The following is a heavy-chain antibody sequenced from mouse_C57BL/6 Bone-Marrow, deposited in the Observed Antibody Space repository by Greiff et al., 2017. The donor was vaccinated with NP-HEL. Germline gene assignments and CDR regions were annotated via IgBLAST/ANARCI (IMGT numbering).Heavy chain of an antibody. CDR3: AKKNYGSSYPFWYAMEY. CDR2: IWGDGST. CDR1: GFSLTSYG. D-gene: IGHD1-1*01. V-gene: IGHV2-3*01. Sequence: VKLVESGPGLVAPSQSLSITCTVSGFSLTSYGVSWVRQPPGKGLEWLGVIWGDGSTNYHSALISRLSLSKDNSTSQVFLKLNSMHTDDTATYYCAKKNYGSSYPFWYAMEYWGQGTSVTVSS. J-gene: IGHJ4*01.